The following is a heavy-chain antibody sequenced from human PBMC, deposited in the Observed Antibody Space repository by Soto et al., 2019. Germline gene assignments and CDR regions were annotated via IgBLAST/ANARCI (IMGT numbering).Heavy chain of an antibody. CDR3: TRERAAAGRYYYGMDV. J-gene: IGHJ6*02. D-gene: IGHD6-13*01. V-gene: IGHV3-49*03. CDR1: GFTFGDYA. CDR2: IRSKAYGGTT. Sequence: GGSLRLSCTASGFTFGDYAMSWFRQAPGRGLEWVGFIRSKAYGGTTEYAASVKGRFTISRDDSKSIAYLQMNSLKTEDTAVYYCTRERAAAGRYYYGMDVWGQGTTVTVSS.